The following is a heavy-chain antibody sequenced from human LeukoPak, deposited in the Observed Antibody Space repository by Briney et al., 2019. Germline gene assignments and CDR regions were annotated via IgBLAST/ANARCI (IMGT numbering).Heavy chain of an antibody. CDR3: ARDSGYYDSSGYYLY. D-gene: IGHD3-22*01. V-gene: IGHV3-30*04. J-gene: IGHJ4*02. CDR1: GLAFSSYS. CDR2: ISYDGSNK. Sequence: GGSLRLSCVASGLAFSSYSMHWVRQAPGKGLEWVAVISYDGSNKYYADSVKGRFTISRDNSKNTLYLQMNSLRAEDTAVYYCARDSGYYDSSGYYLYWGQGTLVTVSS.